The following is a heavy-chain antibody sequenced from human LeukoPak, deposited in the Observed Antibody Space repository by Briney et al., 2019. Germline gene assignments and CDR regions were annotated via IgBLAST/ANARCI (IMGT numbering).Heavy chain of an antibody. J-gene: IGHJ4*02. V-gene: IGHV1-18*01. CDR1: GGTFSSYA. Sequence: ASVKVSCKASGGTFSSYAISWVRRAPGQGLEWMGWISAYNGNTNYAQKLQGRVTMTTDTSTSTAYMELRSLRSDDTAVYYCARGYTYYYDSSGYAFDYWGQGTLVTVSS. CDR2: ISAYNGNT. D-gene: IGHD3-22*01. CDR3: ARGYTYYYDSSGYAFDY.